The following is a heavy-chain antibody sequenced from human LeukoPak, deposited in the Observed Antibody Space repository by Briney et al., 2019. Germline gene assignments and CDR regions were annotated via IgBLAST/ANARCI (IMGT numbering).Heavy chain of an antibody. CDR2: IIPIFGTA. CDR1: GGTFSSYA. D-gene: IGHD1-26*01. Sequence: GASVKVSCKASGGTFSSYAISWVRQAPGQGLEWMGGIIPIFGTANYAQKFQGRVTITTDESTSTAYMELSSLRSEDTAVYYCARQGPSGSPFYYGMDVWGQGTTVTVSS. CDR3: ARQGPSGSPFYYGMDV. J-gene: IGHJ6*02. V-gene: IGHV1-69*05.